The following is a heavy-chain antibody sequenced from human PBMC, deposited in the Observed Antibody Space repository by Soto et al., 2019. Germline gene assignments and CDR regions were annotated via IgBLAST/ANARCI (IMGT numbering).Heavy chain of an antibody. CDR3: ARADLAGAVVPGRDYGMDV. CDR2: IIPIFGTA. J-gene: IGHJ6*02. V-gene: IGHV1-69*13. D-gene: IGHD3-22*01. CDR1: GGTFSSYA. Sequence: SVKVSCKASGGTFSSYAISWVRQAPGQGLEWMGGIIPIFGTANYAQKFQGRVTITADESTSTAYMELSSLRSEDTAVYYCARADLAGAVVPGRDYGMDVWGQGTTVTVSS.